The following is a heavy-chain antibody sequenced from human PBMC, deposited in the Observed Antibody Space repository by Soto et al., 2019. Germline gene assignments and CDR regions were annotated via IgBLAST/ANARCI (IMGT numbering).Heavy chain of an antibody. CDR1: VFIFSDHN. CDR3: AKDRSNSWSFDY. CDR2: ISYDGTNK. V-gene: IGHV3-30*18. Sequence: SLRLSCAASVFIFSDHNMHWARQAPGKGLEWVAVISYDGTNKYYADSVKGRFTISRDNSGNTLSLQMNSLGAGDTAVYYCAKDRSNSWSFDYWGQGTLVTVSS. D-gene: IGHD6-13*01. J-gene: IGHJ4*02.